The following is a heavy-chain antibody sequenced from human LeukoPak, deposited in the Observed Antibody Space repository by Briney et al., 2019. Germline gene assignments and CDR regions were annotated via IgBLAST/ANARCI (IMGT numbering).Heavy chain of an antibody. D-gene: IGHD3-22*01. CDR3: AKVSRDSSTYYPWFDF. CDR2: ISYDGSNK. V-gene: IGHV3-30*07. CDR1: GFTFSSYA. J-gene: IGHJ4*02. Sequence: GRSLRLSCAASGFTFSSYAMHWVRQAPGKGLEWVAVISYDGSNKYYADSVKGRFTISRDNSKNTLDLQMNSLTAEDTAVYYCAKVSRDSSTYYPWFDFWGQGILVTVSS.